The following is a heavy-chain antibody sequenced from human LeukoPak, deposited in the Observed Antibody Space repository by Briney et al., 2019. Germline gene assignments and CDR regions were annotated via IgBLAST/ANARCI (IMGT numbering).Heavy chain of an antibody. J-gene: IGHJ4*02. CDR3: ARVDSSGYYLYYFDY. V-gene: IGHV3-21*01. D-gene: IGHD3-22*01. Sequence: GGSLRLSCAASGFTFSSYSMTWVRQAPGKGLEWVSSISSSSSYIYYADSVKGRFTISRDNAKNSLYLQMNSLRAEDTAVYYCARVDSSGYYLYYFDYWGQGTLVTVSS. CDR1: GFTFSSYS. CDR2: ISSSSSYI.